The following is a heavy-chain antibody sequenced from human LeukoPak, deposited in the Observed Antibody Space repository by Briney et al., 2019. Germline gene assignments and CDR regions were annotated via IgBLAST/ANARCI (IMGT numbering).Heavy chain of an antibody. D-gene: IGHD2-15*01. CDR3: ARPGYCSGGSCYGSDY. CDR1: GYSFTSYW. Sequence: GESLKISCKGSGYSFTSYWSGWVRQVPGKGLEWMGIIYPGDSDTRYSPSFQGPVTISADKSIRTAHLQWRSLKASDTALYYCARPGYCSGGSCYGSDYWGQGTLVTVSS. CDR2: IYPGDSDT. V-gene: IGHV5-51*01. J-gene: IGHJ4*02.